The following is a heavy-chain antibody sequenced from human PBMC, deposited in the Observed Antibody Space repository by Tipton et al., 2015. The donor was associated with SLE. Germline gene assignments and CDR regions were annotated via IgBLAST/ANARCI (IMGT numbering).Heavy chain of an antibody. CDR2: INHSGSA. J-gene: IGHJ6*02. CDR1: GGSFSGYY. V-gene: IGHV4-34*01. D-gene: IGHD6-19*01. Sequence: TLSLTCAVYGGSFSGYYWSWVRQPPGKGLGWIGEINHSGSANDNPSLKSRVTISVETSKNKFSLKLSSVTAADTAVYYCARGPERRAVAGYYYYGIDVWGQGTTVTVSS. CDR3: ARGPERRAVAGYYYYGIDV.